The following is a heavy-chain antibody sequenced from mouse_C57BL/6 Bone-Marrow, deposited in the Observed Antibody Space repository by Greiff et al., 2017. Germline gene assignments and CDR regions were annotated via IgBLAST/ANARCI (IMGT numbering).Heavy chain of an antibody. J-gene: IGHJ1*03. V-gene: IGHV1-69*01. D-gene: IGHD2-3*01. CDR2: IDPSDSYT. Sequence: VQLQQPGAELVMPGASVTLSCKASGYTFTSYWMNWVKQRPGQGLEWIGEIDPSDSYTTYNQKFKGKSTLTVDKSSSTAYMQPSSLTSEDSAVYYCAREDDDYHWYFDVWGTGTTVTVSS. CDR1: GYTFTSYW. CDR3: AREDDDYHWYFDV.